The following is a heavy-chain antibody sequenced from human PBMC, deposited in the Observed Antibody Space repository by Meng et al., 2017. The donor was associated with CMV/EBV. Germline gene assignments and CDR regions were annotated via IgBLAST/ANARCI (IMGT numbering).Heavy chain of an antibody. J-gene: IGHJ4*02. CDR1: GASISSMIYY. CDR2: IYYSGTT. Sequence: GSLRLSCNVSGASISSMIYYWGWIRQSPGKGLEWIGSIYYSGTTYHSPSVKSRVTLSIDTAKNQFSMSLRSVSAADTAVYYCARSSGYKAFLDYWGLGMQVTVSS. CDR3: ARSSGYKAFLDY. D-gene: IGHD5-12*01. V-gene: IGHV4-39*07.